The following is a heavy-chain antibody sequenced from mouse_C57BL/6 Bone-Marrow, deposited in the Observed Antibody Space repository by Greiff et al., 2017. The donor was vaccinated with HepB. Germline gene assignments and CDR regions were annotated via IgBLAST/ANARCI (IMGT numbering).Heavy chain of an antibody. J-gene: IGHJ3*01. CDR1: GYAFTNYL. D-gene: IGHD4-1*01. V-gene: IGHV1-54*01. Sequence: QVQLQQSGAELVRPGTSVKVSCKASGYAFTNYLIEWVKQRPGQGLEWIGVINPGSGGTNYNEKFKGKATLTADKSSSTAYMQLSSLTSEDSAVYFYARMNWDVEFAYWGQGTMVTVSA. CDR2: INPGSGGT. CDR3: ARMNWDVEFAY.